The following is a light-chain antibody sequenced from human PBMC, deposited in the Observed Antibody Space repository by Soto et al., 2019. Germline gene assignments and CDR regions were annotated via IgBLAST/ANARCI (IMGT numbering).Light chain of an antibody. Sequence: EIVLTQSPGTLSLSPGERATLSCRASQSVSSSYLVWYQQKPGQAPRLLIYGASSRATGIPDRFSGSGSGTDFTLTISRMEPEDFAVYDCQQYGSSPPVTFGGGTKVEIK. CDR2: GAS. V-gene: IGKV3-20*01. CDR1: QSVSSSY. CDR3: QQYGSSPPVT. J-gene: IGKJ4*01.